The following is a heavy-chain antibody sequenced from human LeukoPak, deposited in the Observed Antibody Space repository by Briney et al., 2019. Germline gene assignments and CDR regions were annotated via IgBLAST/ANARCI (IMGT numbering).Heavy chain of an antibody. J-gene: IGHJ4*02. CDR2: FDPEDGET. CDR3: ATGDSSGYIHN. D-gene: IGHD3-22*01. V-gene: IGHV1-24*01. Sequence: ASVKVSCKVSGYTVAELSMHWVRQAPGKGLEWMGGFDPEDGETIYAQKFQGRVTMTEDTSTDTAYMELSSLRSEDTAVYYCATGDSSGYIHNWGQGTLVTVSS. CDR1: GYTVAELS.